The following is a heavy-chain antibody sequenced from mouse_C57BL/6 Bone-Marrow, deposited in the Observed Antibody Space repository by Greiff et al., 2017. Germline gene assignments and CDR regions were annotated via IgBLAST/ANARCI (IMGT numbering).Heavy chain of an antibody. V-gene: IGHV1-72*01. CDR1: GYTFTSYW. Sequence: QVQLQQPGAELVKPGASVKLSCKASGYTFTSYWMHWVKQRPGRGLEWIGRIDPNSGGTTYNEKLKSEATLTVDKPSSTAYVQLSSLTSEDSAVYYCAMYGNYFYWYFDVWGTGTTVTVSS. J-gene: IGHJ1*03. CDR2: IDPNSGGT. D-gene: IGHD2-10*02. CDR3: AMYGNYFYWYFDV.